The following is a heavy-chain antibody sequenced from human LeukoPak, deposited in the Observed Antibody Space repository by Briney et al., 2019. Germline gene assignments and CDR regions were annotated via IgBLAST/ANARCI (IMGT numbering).Heavy chain of an antibody. D-gene: IGHD2-2*01. J-gene: IGHJ4*02. CDR2: IYTSGST. CDR1: GGSFSSGSYY. Sequence: PSQTLSLTCTVSGGSFSSGSYYWSWIRQPAGKALAWIGRIYTSGSTNYNPSLKSRVTISVDTSKNQFSLKLSSVTAADTAVYYCASQYCSSTSCSLDYWGQGTLVTVSS. CDR3: ASQYCSSTSCSLDY. V-gene: IGHV4-61*02.